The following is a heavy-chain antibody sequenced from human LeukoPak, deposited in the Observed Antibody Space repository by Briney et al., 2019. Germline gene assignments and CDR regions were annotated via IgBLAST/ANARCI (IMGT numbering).Heavy chain of an antibody. D-gene: IGHD4-17*01. CDR3: ARDLDYGDYVRPIDY. Sequence: GRSLRLSCAASGFTFSSYAMHWVRQAPGKGLEWVAVISYDGSNKYYANSVKGRFTISRDNSKNTLYLQMNSLRAEDTAVYYCARDLDYGDYVRPIDYWGQGTLVTVSS. V-gene: IGHV3-30*04. CDR1: GFTFSSYA. CDR2: ISYDGSNK. J-gene: IGHJ4*02.